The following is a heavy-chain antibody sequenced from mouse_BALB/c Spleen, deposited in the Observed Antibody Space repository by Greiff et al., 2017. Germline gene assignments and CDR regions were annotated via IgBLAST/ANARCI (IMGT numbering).Heavy chain of an antibody. V-gene: IGHV1-15*01. Sequence: QVQLQQSGAELVRPGASVTLSCKASGYTFTDYEMHWVKQTPVHGLEWIGAIDPETGGTAYNQKFKGKATLTADKSSSTAYMELRSLTSEDSAVYYYTRYYGNHVGVYWGQGTLVTVSA. J-gene: IGHJ3*01. D-gene: IGHD2-1*01. CDR2: IDPETGGT. CDR1: GYTFTDYE. CDR3: TRYYGNHVGVY.